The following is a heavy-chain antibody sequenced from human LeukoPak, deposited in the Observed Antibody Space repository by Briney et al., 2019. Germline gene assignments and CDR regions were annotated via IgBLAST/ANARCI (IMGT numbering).Heavy chain of an antibody. J-gene: IGHJ4*02. CDR3: AKDPRYCSSTSCYDY. D-gene: IGHD2-2*01. CDR2: ISGSGGST. Sequence: GGSLRLSCAASGFTFSSYAMTWLRQAPGKGLDWVSAISGSGGSTYYADSVKGRFTISRDNSKNTLYLQMNSLRAEDTAVYYCAKDPRYCSSTSCYDYWGQGTLVTVSS. CDR1: GFTFSSYA. V-gene: IGHV3-23*01.